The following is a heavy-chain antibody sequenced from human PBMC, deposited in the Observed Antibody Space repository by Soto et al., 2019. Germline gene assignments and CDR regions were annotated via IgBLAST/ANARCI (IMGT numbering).Heavy chain of an antibody. CDR1: GFTFSSYA. CDR2: ISGSGGST. CDR3: ARGLHIPRAHQLLFVGFYYMDV. J-gene: IGHJ6*03. Sequence: GGSLRLSCAASGFTFSSYAMSWVRQAPGKGLEWVSAISGSGGSTYYADSVKGRFTISRDNSKNTLYLKMNSLRAEDTAVYYCARGLHIPRAHQLLFVGFYYMDVWGKGTTVTVSS. D-gene: IGHD2-2*01. V-gene: IGHV3-23*01.